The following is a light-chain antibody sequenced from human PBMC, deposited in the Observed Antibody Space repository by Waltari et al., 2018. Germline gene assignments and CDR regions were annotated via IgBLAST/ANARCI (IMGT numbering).Light chain of an antibody. V-gene: IGLV1-44*01. Sequence: QSVLTQPPSASGTPGQRVTLSCSGGSPNFITSTVNWYQHLPGTAPKLLIYFNNLRPSGVPDRFSGSKSGTSASLAITGLQSEDEASYYCSIWDDSLNGPVFGGGTTLTVL. J-gene: IGLJ3*02. CDR1: SPNFITST. CDR2: FNN. CDR3: SIWDDSLNGPV.